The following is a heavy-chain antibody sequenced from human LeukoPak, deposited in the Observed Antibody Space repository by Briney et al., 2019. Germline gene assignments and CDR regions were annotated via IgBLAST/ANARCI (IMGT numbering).Heavy chain of an antibody. CDR2: ISGSGATT. Sequence: GGSLRLSCAASGITFSNYAMSWVRQAPGKGLEWVSGISGSGATTYYADSVKGRFTISRDNSKNTLYVQMNSLRAEDTAVYYCAKEGYSRGYYSYYYMDVWGKGTTVTVSS. J-gene: IGHJ6*03. D-gene: IGHD6-13*01. CDR3: AKEGYSRGYYSYYYMDV. CDR1: GITFSNYA. V-gene: IGHV3-23*01.